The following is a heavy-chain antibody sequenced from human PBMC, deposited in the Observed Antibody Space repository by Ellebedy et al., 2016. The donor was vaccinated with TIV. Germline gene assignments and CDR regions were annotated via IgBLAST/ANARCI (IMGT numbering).Heavy chain of an antibody. CDR2: IRGSGNTK. Sequence: GESLKISCTDSGFTFSTYSMNWVRQAPGKGLEWVSYIRGSGNTKYYTDSVKGRFTISRDNAKNSLYLHMNSLRAEDTAVYYCARVRSVYYYMDVWGKGTTVTVSS. D-gene: IGHD2-8*01. V-gene: IGHV3-48*04. J-gene: IGHJ6*03. CDR3: ARVRSVYYYMDV. CDR1: GFTFSTYS.